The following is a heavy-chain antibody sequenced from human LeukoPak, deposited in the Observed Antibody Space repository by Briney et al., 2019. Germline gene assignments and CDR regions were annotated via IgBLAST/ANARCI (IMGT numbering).Heavy chain of an antibody. CDR1: GFTFSSYS. CDR2: ISSSSSI. V-gene: IGHV3-21*05. J-gene: IGHJ4*02. Sequence: GGSLRLSCAASGFTFSSYSMNWVRQAPGKGLEWVSYISSSSSIYYADSVKGRFTISRDNAKNSLYPQMNSLRAEDTALYYCARGRYSSSSGDFDYWGQGTLVTVSS. CDR3: ARGRYSSSSGDFDY. D-gene: IGHD6-6*01.